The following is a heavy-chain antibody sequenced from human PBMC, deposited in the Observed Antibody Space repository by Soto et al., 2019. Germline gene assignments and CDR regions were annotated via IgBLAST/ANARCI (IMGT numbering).Heavy chain of an antibody. D-gene: IGHD3-10*01. Sequence: QVQLQQWGAGLLKPSETLSLSCAVYGGYFNDNYYTWFRQPPGKGLEWIGAISRSGTTKYIPSLKSRASISFDTSKTQVSLKVTSVTAADTAVYYCATSLWCGTQVELWGQGALVTVSS. V-gene: IGHV4-34*01. CDR3: ATSLWCGTQVEL. CDR2: ISRSGTT. J-gene: IGHJ5*02. CDR1: GGYFNDNY.